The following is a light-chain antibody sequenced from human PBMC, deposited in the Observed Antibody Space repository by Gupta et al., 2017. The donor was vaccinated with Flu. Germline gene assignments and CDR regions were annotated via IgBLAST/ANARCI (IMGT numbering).Light chain of an antibody. J-gene: IGKJ4*01. V-gene: IGKV1-8*01. CDR2: TAS. CDR1: QGINTY. Sequence: GDRVTITCRASQGINTYLACYQQKPGKAPKLLIYTASTLQTGVPSRFSGSGSGTEFTLTISSLQSEDFATYYCQQCYIYPLTFGGGTKVEIK. CDR3: QQCYIYPLT.